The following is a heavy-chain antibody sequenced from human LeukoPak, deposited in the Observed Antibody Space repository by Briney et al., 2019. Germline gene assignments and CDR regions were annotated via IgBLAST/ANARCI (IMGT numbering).Heavy chain of an antibody. CDR3: ARESYGSSGYYRDY. CDR2: IYTSGST. CDR1: GGSISSYY. V-gene: IGHV4-4*07. D-gene: IGHD3-22*01. Sequence: SETLSLTCTVSGGSISSYYWSWIRQPAGKGLEWIGRIYTSGSTNYNPSLKSRVTMSVDTSKNQFSLELSSVTAADTAVYYCARESYGSSGYYRDYWGQGTLVTVSS. J-gene: IGHJ4*02.